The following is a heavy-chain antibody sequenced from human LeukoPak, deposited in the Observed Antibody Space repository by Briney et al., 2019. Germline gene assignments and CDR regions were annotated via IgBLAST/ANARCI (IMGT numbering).Heavy chain of an antibody. Sequence: GGSMRLSCAATGFSFSYYWMSWVRQAPGKGLEWVANTKEDGSGSSYVDSVKGRFTISRDNAKNSLYLQMNSLRAEDTAVYYCAKGGVVGTRYYFDSWGQGTLVTVSS. CDR1: GFSFSYYW. D-gene: IGHD2-15*01. CDR2: TKEDGSGS. V-gene: IGHV3-7*01. J-gene: IGHJ4*02. CDR3: AKGGVVGTRYYFDS.